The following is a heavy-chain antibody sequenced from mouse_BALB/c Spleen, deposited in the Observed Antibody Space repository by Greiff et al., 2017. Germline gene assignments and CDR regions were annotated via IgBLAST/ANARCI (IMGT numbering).Heavy chain of an antibody. CDR3: ARGEVLRGDAMDY. CDR2: ISSGGST. D-gene: IGHD1-1*01. J-gene: IGHJ4*01. V-gene: IGHV5-6-5*01. Sequence: EVQGVESGGGLVKPGGSLKLSCAASGFTFSSYAMSWVRQTPEKRLEWVASISSGGSTYYPDSVKGRFTISRDNARNILYLQMSSLRSEDTAMYYCARGEVLRGDAMDYWGQGTSVTVSS. CDR1: GFTFSSYA.